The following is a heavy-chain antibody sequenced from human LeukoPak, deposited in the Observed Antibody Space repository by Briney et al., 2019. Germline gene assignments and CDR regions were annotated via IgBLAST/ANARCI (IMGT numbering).Heavy chain of an antibody. J-gene: IGHJ4*02. V-gene: IGHV4-4*07. D-gene: IGHD1-1*01. Sequence: SETLSLTCTVSGGSISSYYWSWIRQPAGKGLEWIGRIYTSGSTNYNPSLKSRVTMSVDTSKNQFSLKLNSVTAADTAVYFCARRAYSAAYWKHFDYWGQGTLVTVSS. CDR1: GGSISSYY. CDR3: ARRAYSAAYWKHFDY. CDR2: IYTSGST.